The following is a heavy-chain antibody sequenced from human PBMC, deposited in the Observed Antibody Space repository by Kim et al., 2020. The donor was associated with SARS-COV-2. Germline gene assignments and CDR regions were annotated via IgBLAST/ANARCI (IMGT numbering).Heavy chain of an antibody. D-gene: IGHD2-2*01. Sequence: ASVKVSCKASGYTFTGYYMHWVRQAPGQGLEWVGWINPNSGGTNYAQKFQGRVTMTRDTSISTAYMELSRLRSDDTAVYYCAREVVPAGIPYYYYMDVWGKGTTVTVSS. V-gene: IGHV1-2*02. CDR1: GYTFTGYY. J-gene: IGHJ6*03. CDR3: AREVVPAGIPYYYYMDV. CDR2: INPNSGGT.